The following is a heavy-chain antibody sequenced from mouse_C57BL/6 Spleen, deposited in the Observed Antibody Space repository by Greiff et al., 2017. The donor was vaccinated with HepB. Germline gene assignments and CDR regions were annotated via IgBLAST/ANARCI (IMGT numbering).Heavy chain of an antibody. V-gene: IGHV1-18*01. CDR2: INPNNGGT. CDR3: VSGAFAY. CDR1: GYTFTDYN. Sequence: EVQLQQSGPELVKPGASVKIPCKASGYTFTDYNMDWVKQSHGKSLEWLGDINPNNGGTIYNQKFKGKATLTVDKSSSTAYMELLSLTSEDTAVYYCVSGAFAYWGQGTLVTVSA. D-gene: IGHD6-2*01. J-gene: IGHJ3*01.